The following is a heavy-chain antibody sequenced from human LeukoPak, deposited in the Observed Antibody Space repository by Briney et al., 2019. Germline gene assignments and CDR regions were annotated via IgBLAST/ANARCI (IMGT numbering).Heavy chain of an antibody. Sequence: QAGGSLRLSCAASGFTVSSNYMSWVRQAPGKGLEWVSVIYSGGSTYYADSVKGRFTISRDNSKNTLYLQTNSLRAEDTAVYYCARDPDYDYVWGSYRYTGYFQHWGQGTLVTVSS. J-gene: IGHJ1*01. CDR2: IYSGGST. CDR3: ARDPDYDYVWGSYRYTGYFQH. D-gene: IGHD3-16*02. CDR1: GFTVSSNY. V-gene: IGHV3-66*01.